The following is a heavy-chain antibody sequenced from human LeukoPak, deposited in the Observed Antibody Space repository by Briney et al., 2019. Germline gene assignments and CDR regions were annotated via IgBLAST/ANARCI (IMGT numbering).Heavy chain of an antibody. J-gene: IGHJ4*02. CDR1: RGTFSSYG. CDR3: ARGELGDSSGFSCFDY. D-gene: IGHD3-22*01. Sequence: GASVKVSCKASRGTFSSYGISWVRQAPGQGLEWMGEVIAIFGRVKYGQKFQGRATITTDESTSTAYMELSSLTSEDTGVYYCARGELGDSSGFSCFDYWGQGTLVTVSS. CDR2: VIAIFGRV. V-gene: IGHV1-69*05.